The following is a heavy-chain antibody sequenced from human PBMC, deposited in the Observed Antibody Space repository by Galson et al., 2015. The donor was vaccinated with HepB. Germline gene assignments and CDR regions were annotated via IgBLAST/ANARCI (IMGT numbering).Heavy chain of an antibody. D-gene: IGHD3-10*01. CDR2: IWYDGSNK. J-gene: IGHJ4*02. Sequence: SLRLSCAASGFVFNSYGMYWVRQAPGKGLEWVAGIWYDGSNKYYGDSVKGRFAISRDNSKNTLYLQMNRLRVEDTAVYYCAREGRHYGSGSYYLDYWGQGTLVTVSS. CDR1: GFVFNSYG. V-gene: IGHV3-33*01. CDR3: AREGRHYGSGSYYLDY.